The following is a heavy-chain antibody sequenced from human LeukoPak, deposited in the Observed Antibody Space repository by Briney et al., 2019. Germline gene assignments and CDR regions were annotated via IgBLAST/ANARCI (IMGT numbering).Heavy chain of an antibody. V-gene: IGHV4-34*01. CDR1: GGSFSGYY. CDR3: ARLTRVLRFLDWLPRDYYYYGMDV. D-gene: IGHD3-3*01. CDR2: INHSGST. J-gene: IGHJ6*02. Sequence: PSETLSLTCAVYGGSFSGYYWSWIRQPPGKGLEWIGEINHSGSTNYSPSLKSRVTISVDTSKNQFSLKLSSVTAADTAVYYCARLTRVLRFLDWLPRDYYYYGMDVWGQGTTVTVSS.